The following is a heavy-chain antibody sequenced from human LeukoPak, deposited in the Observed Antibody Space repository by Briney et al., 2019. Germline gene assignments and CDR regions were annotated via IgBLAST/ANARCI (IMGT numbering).Heavy chain of an antibody. V-gene: IGHV3-66*01. CDR2: IYSVGST. D-gene: IGHD3-3*01. CDR3: ARDPPQGVTIGLNTFYI. Sequence: GGSLRLSCAASGFTVSSNYMSLVRQAPGKGLEWDLVIYSVGSTYYADSVKGRFTISRDNSKNTLYLQMNSLRAEDTAVYYCARDPPQGVTIGLNTFYIWGQGTMVTVSS. CDR1: GFTVSSNY. J-gene: IGHJ3*02.